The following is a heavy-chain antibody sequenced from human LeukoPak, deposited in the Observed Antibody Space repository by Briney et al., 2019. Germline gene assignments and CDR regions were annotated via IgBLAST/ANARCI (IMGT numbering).Heavy chain of an antibody. CDR1: RFTFSNYA. CDR2: IKEDGSED. J-gene: IGHJ4*02. V-gene: IGHV3-7*01. D-gene: IGHD5-24*01. CDR3: ARDADGYED. Sequence: GGSLRLSCVGSRFTFSNYAMSWVRQAPGKGLEWVANIKEDGSEDYYAGSVKGRFAISKDNAKNSLYLQMNNLRAEDTAMYYCARDADGYEDWGQGTLVIVSS.